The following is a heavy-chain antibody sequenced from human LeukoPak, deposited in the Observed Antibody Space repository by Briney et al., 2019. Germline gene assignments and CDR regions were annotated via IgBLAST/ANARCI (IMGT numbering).Heavy chain of an antibody. D-gene: IGHD2-2*01. CDR2: IKQDGSEK. V-gene: IGHV3-7*01. CDR1: GFTFSSYW. CDR3: ARDDCSSISCYHNWFDP. Sequence: GGSLRLSCAAYGFTFSSYWMSWVRQAPGKGLEWVANIKQDGSEKYYVDSVKGRFTISRDKAKNSLYLQMNSLRAEDTAVYYCARDDCSSISCYHNWFDPWGQGTLVTVSS. J-gene: IGHJ5*02.